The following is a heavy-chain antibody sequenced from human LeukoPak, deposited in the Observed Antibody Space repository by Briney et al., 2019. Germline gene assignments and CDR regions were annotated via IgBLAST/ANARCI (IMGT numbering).Heavy chain of an antibody. CDR1: GFTFSSHG. CDR2: ISSSSSTI. V-gene: IGHV3-48*04. Sequence: GGSLRLSCAASGFTFSSHGMSWVRQAPGKGLEWVSYISSSSSTIYYADSVKGRFTISRDNAKNSLYLQMNSLRAEDTAVYYCARDIPELSIGYSYGYVGAFDIWGQGTMVTVSS. CDR3: ARDIPELSIGYSYGYVGAFDI. D-gene: IGHD5-18*01. J-gene: IGHJ3*02.